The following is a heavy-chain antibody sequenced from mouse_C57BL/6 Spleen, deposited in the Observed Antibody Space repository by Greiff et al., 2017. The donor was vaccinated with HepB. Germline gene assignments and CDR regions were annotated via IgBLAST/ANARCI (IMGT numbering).Heavy chain of an antibody. J-gene: IGHJ1*03. V-gene: IGHV1-82*01. Sequence: VQVVESGPELVKPGASVKISCKASGYAFSSSWMNWVKQRPGKGLEWIGRIYPGDGDTNYNGKFKGKATLTADKSSSTAYMQLSSLTSEDSAVYFCARSEDFDVWGTGTTVTVSS. CDR3: ARSEDFDV. CDR1: GYAFSSSW. CDR2: IYPGDGDT.